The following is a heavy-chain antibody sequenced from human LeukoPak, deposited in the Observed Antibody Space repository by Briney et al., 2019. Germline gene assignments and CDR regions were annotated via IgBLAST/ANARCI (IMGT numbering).Heavy chain of an antibody. CDR1: GFTVSSNY. V-gene: IGHV3-53*01. CDR2: IYSGGST. J-gene: IGHJ3*01. Sequence: GGSLRLSCAASGFTVSSNYMSWVRHAPGKGLEWVSVIYSGGSTDYADSVKGRFTISRDTSKNTLYLQMNSLRVEDTAVYYCARSSHYDILTGYSEEDAFDVWGQGTMVTVSS. D-gene: IGHD3-9*01. CDR3: ARSSHYDILTGYSEEDAFDV.